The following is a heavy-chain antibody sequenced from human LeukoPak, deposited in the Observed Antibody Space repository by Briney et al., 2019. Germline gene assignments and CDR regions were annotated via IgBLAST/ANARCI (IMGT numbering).Heavy chain of an antibody. Sequence: SETLSLTCTVSGGSISIYYWSWIRQPPGKGLEWIGYIYYSGRTNYNPSLKSRVTMSVDMSTRQISLKLSSVTAADTAVYYCARAVGGDGSGSLWGPGTLVTVSS. V-gene: IGHV4-59*01. CDR3: ARAVGGDGSGSL. CDR1: GGSISIYY. D-gene: IGHD3-10*01. J-gene: IGHJ4*02. CDR2: IYYSGRT.